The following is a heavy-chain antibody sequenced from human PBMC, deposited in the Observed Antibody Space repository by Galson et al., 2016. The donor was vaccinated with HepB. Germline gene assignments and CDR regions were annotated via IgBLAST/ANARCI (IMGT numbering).Heavy chain of an antibody. CDR2: VNEDGSGT. Sequence: SLRLSCAASGFRFSAYWMAWVRQAPGKGLEYVANVNEDGSGTQYMDSAKGRFTISRDTAKNSVGLQMNSLRAEDTALYYCWSGYNSGIWGQGTRVTVSS. D-gene: IGHD6-19*01. CDR1: GFRFSAYW. J-gene: IGHJ3*02. CDR3: WSGYNSGI. V-gene: IGHV3-7*01.